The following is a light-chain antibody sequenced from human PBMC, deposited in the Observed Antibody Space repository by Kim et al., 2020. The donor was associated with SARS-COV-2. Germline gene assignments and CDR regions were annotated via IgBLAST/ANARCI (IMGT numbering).Light chain of an antibody. J-gene: IGKJ2*01. CDR2: AAS. Sequence: DIQMTQSPSSLSASVGDRVTITCRASQSISSYLNWYQQKPGKAPKLLIYAASSLQSRIPSRFSGSGSGTDFTLTISSLQPEDFATYYSKQSYSSHYTFGQGTKLEIK. V-gene: IGKV1-39*01. CDR1: QSISSY. CDR3: KQSYSSHYT.